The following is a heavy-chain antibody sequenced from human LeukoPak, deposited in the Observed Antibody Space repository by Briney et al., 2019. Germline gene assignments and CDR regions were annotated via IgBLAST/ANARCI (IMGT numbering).Heavy chain of an antibody. V-gene: IGHV3-69-1*01. J-gene: IGHJ5*02. CDR3: GREDCNNVRCYGASDA. Sequence: PGGSMRLSCVGSGFTFSSYAMNWVRQAPGKGLEWVSSISSNNNIYYADSVKGRFTISRDNAKNSLSLQMNSLRGEDTAVYYCGREDCNNVRCYGASDAWGQGTLVTVSS. CDR2: ISSNNNI. CDR1: GFTFSSYA. D-gene: IGHD2-2*01.